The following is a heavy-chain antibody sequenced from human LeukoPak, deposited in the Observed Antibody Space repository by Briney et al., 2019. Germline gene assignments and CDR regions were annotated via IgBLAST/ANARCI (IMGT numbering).Heavy chain of an antibody. Sequence: SETLSLTCTVSGGSIRSSTYYWGWIRQPPGKGLEWIGSIYYSGSTYYNPSLKSRVTISIDTSKNQLSLKLSFATAADTAVYYCARLYSGTRPPDFWGQGILVTVTS. CDR1: GGSIRSSTYY. V-gene: IGHV4-39*01. J-gene: IGHJ4*02. D-gene: IGHD2-8*01. CDR3: ARLYSGTRPPDF. CDR2: IYYSGST.